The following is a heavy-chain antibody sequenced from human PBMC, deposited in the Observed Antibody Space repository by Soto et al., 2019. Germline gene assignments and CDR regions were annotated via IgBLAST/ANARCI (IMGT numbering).Heavy chain of an antibody. J-gene: IGHJ5*02. CDR1: GGSISSRDSY. CDR2: IYHGGST. Sequence: PSETLSLTCTVSGGSISSRDSYWGWIRQPPGKGLEWIGSIYHGGSTYYNPSLNSRVTLSIDMTNNHVSLILNSVTAADTAVYYCARVGPWVPYYYDSSPYTFENWFDPWGQGTLVTVSS. CDR3: ARVGPWVPYYYDSSPYTFENWFDP. V-gene: IGHV4-39*02. D-gene: IGHD3-22*01.